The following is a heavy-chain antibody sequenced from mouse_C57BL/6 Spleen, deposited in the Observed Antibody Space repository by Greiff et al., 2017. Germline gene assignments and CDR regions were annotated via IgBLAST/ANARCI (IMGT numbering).Heavy chain of an antibody. CDR2: IYPSDSET. D-gene: IGHD2-2*01. CDR3: ARGGVTTGLAY. CDR1: GYTFTSYW. Sequence: VQLQQPGAELVRPGSSVKLSCKASGYTFTSYWMDWVKQRPGQGLEWIGNIYPSDSETHYNQKFQDKATLTVDKSSSTAYMQLSSLTSEDSAVYYCARGGVTTGLAYWGQGTLVTVSA. V-gene: IGHV1-61*01. J-gene: IGHJ3*01.